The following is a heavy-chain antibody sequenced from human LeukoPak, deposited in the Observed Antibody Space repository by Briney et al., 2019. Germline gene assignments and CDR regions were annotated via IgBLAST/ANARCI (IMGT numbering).Heavy chain of an antibody. CDR2: IFYSGST. D-gene: IGHD6-19*01. Sequence: KPSETLSLTCTVSGGPVSRYHWSWIPQPPGKALEWIGYIFYSGSTNYSPSLKSRVSISVDTCKNQFSLKVSTVTAADTAVYYCERGAGPGSSGKIDYWGQGTLVTVSS. J-gene: IGHJ4*02. V-gene: IGHV4-59*02. CDR1: GGPVSRYH. CDR3: ERGAGPGSSGKIDY.